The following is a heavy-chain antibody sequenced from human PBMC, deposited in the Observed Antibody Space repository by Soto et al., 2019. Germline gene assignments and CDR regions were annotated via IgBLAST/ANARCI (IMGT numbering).Heavy chain of an antibody. CDR2: INHSGST. J-gene: IGHJ6*03. CDR3: ARGLYVLYYYYYMDV. V-gene: IGHV4-34*01. Sequence: SETLSLTCAVYGGSFSGYYWSWIRQPPGKGLEWIGEINHSGSTNYNPSLKSRVTISVDTSKNQFSLKLSSVTAADTAVYYCARGLYVLYYYYYMDVWGKGTTLTVSS. CDR1: GGSFSGYY. D-gene: IGHD3-10*02.